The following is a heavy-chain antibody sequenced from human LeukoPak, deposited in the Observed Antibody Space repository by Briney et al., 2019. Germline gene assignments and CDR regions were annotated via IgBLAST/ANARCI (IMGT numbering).Heavy chain of an antibody. CDR3: ARDEPGIAVDVGVY. CDR1: GFTFSSYE. D-gene: IGHD6-19*01. CDR2: ISSGGRIK. V-gene: IGHV3-48*03. Sequence: QPGGSLRLSCAASGFTFSSYEMNWVHQAPGKGLEWVSYISSGGRIKYYADSVKGRFTISRDNAKNSLYLQMNSLRAEDTAVYYCARDEPGIAVDVGVYWGQGTLVTVSS. J-gene: IGHJ4*02.